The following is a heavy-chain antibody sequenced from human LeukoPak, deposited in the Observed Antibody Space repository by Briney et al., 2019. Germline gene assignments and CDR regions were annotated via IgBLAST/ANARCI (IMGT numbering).Heavy chain of an antibody. V-gene: IGHV4-34*01. CDR1: GGSFSGYY. J-gene: IGHJ3*02. D-gene: IGHD5-12*01. CDR3: ARHSRPGYGGYENAFDI. Sequence: PSETLSLTCAVYGGSFSGYYWSWIRQPPGKGLEWIGEINHSGSTNYNPSLKSRVTISVDTSKSHLSLRLSSVTAADTAIYYCARHSRPGYGGYENAFDIWGQGTMVTVSS. CDR2: INHSGST.